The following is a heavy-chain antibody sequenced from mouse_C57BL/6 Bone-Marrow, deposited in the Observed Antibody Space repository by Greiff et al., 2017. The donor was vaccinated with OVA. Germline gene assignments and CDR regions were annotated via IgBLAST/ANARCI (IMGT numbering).Heavy chain of an antibody. Sequence: EVKLLESGGGLVQPKWSLKLSCAASGFSFNTYAMNWVRQAPGKGLEWVARIRSKSNNYATYYADSVKDRFTISRDDSESMLYLQMNNLKTEDTAMYYCVRDYSKRYFDVWGTGTTVTVSS. CDR1: GFSFNTYA. CDR3: VRDYSKRYFDV. D-gene: IGHD2-5*01. V-gene: IGHV10-1*01. J-gene: IGHJ1*03. CDR2: IRSKSNNYAT.